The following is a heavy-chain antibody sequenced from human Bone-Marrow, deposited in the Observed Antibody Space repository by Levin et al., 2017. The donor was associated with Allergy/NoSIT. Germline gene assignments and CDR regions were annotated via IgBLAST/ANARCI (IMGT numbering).Heavy chain of an antibody. J-gene: IGHJ4*02. CDR1: GFTFSDSG. V-gene: IGHV3-30*18. Sequence: PGESLKISCAASGFTFSDSGIHWVRQAPGKGLEWVAMISYDGTNKYYTDSLKGRFTISRDNSKNTLYLQMNSLRAEDTAVYYCAKASGGWYMFHWGQGTLVTVSS. D-gene: IGHD6-19*01. CDR2: ISYDGTNK. CDR3: AKASGGWYMFH.